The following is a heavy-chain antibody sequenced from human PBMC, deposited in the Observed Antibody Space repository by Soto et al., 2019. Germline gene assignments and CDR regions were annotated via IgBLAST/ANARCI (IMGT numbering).Heavy chain of an antibody. CDR2: IIPIFGTA. J-gene: IGHJ6*02. Sequence: SVKVSCKASGGTFSSYAISWVRQAPGQGLEWMGGIIPIFGTANYAQKFQGRVTITADESTSTAYMELSSLRSEDTAVYYCARARDIVVVVAATPSIYYYGMDVWGQGTTVTVSS. D-gene: IGHD2-15*01. CDR1: GGTFSSYA. V-gene: IGHV1-69*13. CDR3: ARARDIVVVVAATPSIYYYGMDV.